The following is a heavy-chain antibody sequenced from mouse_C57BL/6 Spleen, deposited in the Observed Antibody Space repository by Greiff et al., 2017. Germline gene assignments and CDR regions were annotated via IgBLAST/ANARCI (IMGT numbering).Heavy chain of an antibody. Sequence: QVQLQQSGAELVRPGASVTLSCKASGYTFTDSEMPWVKQTPVHGLEWIGAIDPETGGTAYNPKVKGQAILTADKSSSTAYMELRSLTSEDSAVYYCTRDYDYDGLFAYWGQGTLVTVSA. CDR3: TRDYDYDGLFAY. D-gene: IGHD2-4*01. CDR2: IDPETGGT. CDR1: GYTFTDSE. J-gene: IGHJ3*01. V-gene: IGHV1-15*01.